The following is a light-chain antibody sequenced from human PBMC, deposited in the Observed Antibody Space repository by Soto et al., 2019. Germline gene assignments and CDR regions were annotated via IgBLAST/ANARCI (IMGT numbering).Light chain of an antibody. CDR2: SAS. V-gene: IGKV1-9*01. Sequence: IQLTQSPSVLSASVGDTVTITCRASQALSNYLAWYQQKPGKAPDLLIYSASTLKSGVPSRFSGSGSGTEYTLTISSLQPYDFATDYCQHYNSYSEAFGQGTKAGIK. CDR3: QHYNSYSEA. J-gene: IGKJ1*01. CDR1: QALSNY.